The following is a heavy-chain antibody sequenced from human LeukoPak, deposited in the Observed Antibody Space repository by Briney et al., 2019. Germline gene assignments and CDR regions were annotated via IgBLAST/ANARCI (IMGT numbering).Heavy chain of an antibody. CDR2: IKQEGSEK. CDR1: GFTFSRYW. V-gene: IGHV3-7*01. J-gene: IGHJ4*02. Sequence: GGSLRLSCAASGFTFSRYWMSWVRQAPGKGLEWVANIKQEGSEKYYVDSVKGRFTISRDNAKNSLYLQMNSLRAEHTAVYHCARRVVVTATRAIDYWGQGTLVTVSS. CDR3: ARRVVVTATRAIDY. D-gene: IGHD2-21*02.